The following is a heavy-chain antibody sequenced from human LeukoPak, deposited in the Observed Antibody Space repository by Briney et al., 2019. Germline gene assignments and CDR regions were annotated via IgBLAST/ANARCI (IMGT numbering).Heavy chain of an antibody. Sequence: GGSLRLSCAASGFTFSSYSMNWVRQAPGKGLEWVSSISSSSSYIYYADSVKGRFTISRDNAKNSLYLQTNTLKAEDTAVYYCARDQVATGPIDYWGQGTLVTVSS. CDR3: ARDQVATGPIDY. D-gene: IGHD5-12*01. CDR2: ISSSSSYI. CDR1: GFTFSSYS. V-gene: IGHV3-21*01. J-gene: IGHJ4*02.